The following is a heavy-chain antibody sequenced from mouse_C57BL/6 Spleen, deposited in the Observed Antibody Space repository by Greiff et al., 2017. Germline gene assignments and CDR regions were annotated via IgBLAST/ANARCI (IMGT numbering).Heavy chain of an antibody. J-gene: IGHJ2*01. Sequence: QVQLQQSGAELVRPGSSVKLSCKASGYTFTSYWMHWVKQRPIQGLEWIGNIDPSDSETHYNQKFKDKATLTVDKSSSTAYMQLSSLTSEDSAVYYCARRGYGSHFDYWGQGTTLTVSS. D-gene: IGHD1-1*01. V-gene: IGHV1-52*01. CDR1: GYTFTSYW. CDR3: ARRGYGSHFDY. CDR2: IDPSDSET.